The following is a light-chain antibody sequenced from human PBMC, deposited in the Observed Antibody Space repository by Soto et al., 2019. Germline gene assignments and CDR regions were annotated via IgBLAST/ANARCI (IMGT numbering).Light chain of an antibody. CDR2: EVN. CDR3: SSFTRSSTWL. J-gene: IGLJ3*02. CDR1: SSDVGGYNY. V-gene: IGLV2-14*01. Sequence: QSALTQPASVSGSPGQSITISCTGTSSDVGGYNYVSWYQQHPGKAPKLMIYEVNNRPSGVSNRLSGSKSGNTASLTISGLQAEDEADYYCSSFTRSSTWLFGGGTKLTVL.